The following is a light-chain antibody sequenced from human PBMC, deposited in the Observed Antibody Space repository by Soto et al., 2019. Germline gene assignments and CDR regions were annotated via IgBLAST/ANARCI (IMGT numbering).Light chain of an antibody. Sequence: DIQMTQSPSSVSASVGDRVTITCRASQGIGSWLAWYQQKPGKAPKLLIYAASNLQSGVPSRFSGRGSGTDFTLTISSLQPEDSATYYCQQANSFPFPFGPGTKVDIK. CDR1: QGIGSW. J-gene: IGKJ3*01. V-gene: IGKV1D-12*01. CDR2: AAS. CDR3: QQANSFPFP.